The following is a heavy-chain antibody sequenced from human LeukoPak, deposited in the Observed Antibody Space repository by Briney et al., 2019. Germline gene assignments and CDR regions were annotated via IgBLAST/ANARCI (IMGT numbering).Heavy chain of an antibody. CDR1: GLTFSSYG. V-gene: IGHV3-30*18. CDR3: AKDLLGATLDY. Sequence: GGSLRLSCAASGLTFSSYGMHWVRQAPGKGLEWVAVISYDGSNKYYADSVKGRFTISRDNSKNTLYLQMNSLRAEDTAVYYCAKDLLGATLDYWGQGTLVTVSS. J-gene: IGHJ4*02. CDR2: ISYDGSNK. D-gene: IGHD1-26*01.